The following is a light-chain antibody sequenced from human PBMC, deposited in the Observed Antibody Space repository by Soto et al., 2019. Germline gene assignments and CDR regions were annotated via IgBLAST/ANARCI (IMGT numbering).Light chain of an antibody. V-gene: IGKV3-11*01. CDR3: QHRSNWPS. CDR1: QGVSSY. CDR2: DAS. Sequence: EIVLTQSPATLSLSPGERATLSCRASQGVSSYLAWYQQKPGQAPRLLIYDASNRATGIPARFSGSGSGPDVPLTISSLEPEDFAVYYCQHRSNWPSFGPGTNVDIK. J-gene: IGKJ3*01.